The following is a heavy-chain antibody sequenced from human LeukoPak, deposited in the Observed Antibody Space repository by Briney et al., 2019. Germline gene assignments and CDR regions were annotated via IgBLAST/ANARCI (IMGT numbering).Heavy chain of an antibody. V-gene: IGHV1-8*03. D-gene: IGHD3-10*01. CDR2: MNPNSGNT. Sequence: GGSVKVSCKASGYTFTSYDINWVRQATGQGLEWMGWMNPNSGNTGYAQKFQGRVTITRNTSISTAYMELSSLRSEDTAVYYCARRGNTPAFDIWGQGTMVTVSS. CDR3: ARRGNTPAFDI. CDR1: GYTFTSYD. J-gene: IGHJ3*02.